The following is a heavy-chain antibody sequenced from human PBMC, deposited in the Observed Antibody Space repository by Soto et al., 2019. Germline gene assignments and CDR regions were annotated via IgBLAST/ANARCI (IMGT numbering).Heavy chain of an antibody. CDR1: TYNFKTLI. J-gene: IGHJ6*02. D-gene: IGHD3-3*01. V-gene: IGHV1-18*01. Sequence: ASVKVSCKASTYNFKTLIISWVRQAPGQGLEWVGWISAYNGNTQYGLKFHDRVTMTTDTSTTTAYLQLRSLTTADTALYFCARNHDFWIGVGGGMDVWGQGTTVTVSS. CDR3: ARNHDFWIGVGGGMDV. CDR2: ISAYNGNT.